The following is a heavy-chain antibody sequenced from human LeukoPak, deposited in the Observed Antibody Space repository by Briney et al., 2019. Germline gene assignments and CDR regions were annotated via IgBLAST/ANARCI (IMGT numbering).Heavy chain of an antibody. V-gene: IGHV3-30*04. CDR3: ARGRRIAVAGTSLGWFDP. J-gene: IGHJ5*02. CDR1: GFTFSSYV. Sequence: GGSLRLSCAASGFTFSSYVMHWVRQAPGKGLEWVAIISYDGSNEYYADSVKGRFTISRDNAKNTLYLQMNSLRAEDTAVYYCARGRRIAVAGTSLGWFDPWGQGTLVTVSS. D-gene: IGHD6-19*01. CDR2: ISYDGSNE.